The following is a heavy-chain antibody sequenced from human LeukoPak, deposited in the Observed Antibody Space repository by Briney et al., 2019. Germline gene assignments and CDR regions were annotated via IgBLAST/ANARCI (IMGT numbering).Heavy chain of an antibody. V-gene: IGHV3-23*01. CDR2: IFPSGGEI. Sequence: GGSLRLSCAASGFTFSTFAMIWVRQPPGKGLEWVSSIFPSGGEIHYADSVRGRFTISRDNSKNTLYLQMNSLSAEDTAVYYCVKDQCGGDCYLFDYWGQGTLVTVSS. J-gene: IGHJ4*02. CDR3: VKDQCGGDCYLFDY. D-gene: IGHD2-21*02. CDR1: GFTFSTFA.